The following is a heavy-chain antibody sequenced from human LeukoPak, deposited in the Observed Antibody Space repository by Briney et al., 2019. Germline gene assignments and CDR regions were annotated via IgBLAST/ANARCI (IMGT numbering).Heavy chain of an antibody. J-gene: IGHJ6*03. CDR3: ARGTVRYYYMDV. CDR1: CGSISSGGYY. V-gene: IGHV4-31*03. CDR2: IYYSGST. D-gene: IGHD2-2*01. Sequence: SENPFPTLTFSCGSISSGGYYLSWIRPHPRKGLEWIGYIYYSGSTYYNPSLKSRVTISVDTSKNQFSLKLSSVTAADTAVYYCARGTVRYYYMDVWGKGTTVTVSS.